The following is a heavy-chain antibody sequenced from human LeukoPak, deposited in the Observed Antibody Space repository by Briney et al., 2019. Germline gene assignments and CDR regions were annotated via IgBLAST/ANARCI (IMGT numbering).Heavy chain of an antibody. Sequence: PRASVKVSCKASGDTFTSYDINWVRQATGQGLEWMGWMNPNSGNTGYAQKFQGRITITRNTSISTAYMELSSLTSEDTAVYYCARGQGKFVVPAQNWFDPWGQGTLVTVSS. CDR1: GDTFTSYD. V-gene: IGHV1-8*03. CDR2: MNPNSGNT. CDR3: ARGQGKFVVPAQNWFDP. J-gene: IGHJ5*02. D-gene: IGHD2-2*01.